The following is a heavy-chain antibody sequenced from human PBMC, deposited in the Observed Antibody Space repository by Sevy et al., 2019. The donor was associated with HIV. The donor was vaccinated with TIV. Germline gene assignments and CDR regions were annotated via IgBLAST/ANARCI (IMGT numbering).Heavy chain of an antibody. CDR2: IYYSGST. D-gene: IGHD6-13*01. CDR3: LGIAAAGTRFDP. V-gene: IGHV4-39*01. J-gene: IGHJ5*02. CDR1: GGSISSSSYY. Sequence: SETLSLTCTVSGGSISSSSYYWGWIRQPPGKGLEWIGSIYYSGSTYYNPSLKSRVTISVDTSKNQFSLKLSSVTAADTAVYYCLGIAAAGTRFDPWGQGTLVTVSS.